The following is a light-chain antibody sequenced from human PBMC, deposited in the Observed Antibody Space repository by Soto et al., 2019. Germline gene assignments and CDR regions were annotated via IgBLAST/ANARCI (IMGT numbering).Light chain of an antibody. CDR2: GNS. CDR1: SSNIGAGYD. Sequence: QSVLTQPPSVSGAPGQRVTISCTGSSSNIGAGYDVHWYQQLPGTAPKLLIYGNSNRPSGVPDRFSGSKPGASASLAITGLRAADEAAYYCRPYDSSLRGGVFGGGTKVTVL. V-gene: IGLV1-40*01. CDR3: RPYDSSLRGGV. J-gene: IGLJ2*01.